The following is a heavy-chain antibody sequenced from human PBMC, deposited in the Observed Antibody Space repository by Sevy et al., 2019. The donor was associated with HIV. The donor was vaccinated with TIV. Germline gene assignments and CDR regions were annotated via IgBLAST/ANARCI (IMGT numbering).Heavy chain of an antibody. CDR1: GFTFSDYY. D-gene: IGHD3-22*01. CDR3: ARDQRGLYYDISGYYGLDY. Sequence: GGSLRLSCAASGFTFSDYYMSWIRQAPGKGLEWVSYISSSGSTIYYADSVKGRFTISRDNAKNSLYLQMNSLRAEDTAVYYCARDQRGLYYDISGYYGLDYWGQGTLVTVSS. J-gene: IGHJ4*02. CDR2: ISSSGSTI. V-gene: IGHV3-11*01.